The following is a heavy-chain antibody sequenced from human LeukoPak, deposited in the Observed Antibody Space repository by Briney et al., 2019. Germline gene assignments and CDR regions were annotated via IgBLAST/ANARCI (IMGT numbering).Heavy chain of an antibody. Sequence: GRSLRLSCAASGFTFSSYGMHWVRQAPGKGLEWVAVISYDGSNKYYADSVTGRFTISRDNSKNTLYLQMNSLRAEDTAVYYCAKDRRSTTVPGNYYYYYGMDVWGQGTTVTVSS. CDR2: ISYDGSNK. V-gene: IGHV3-30*18. CDR1: GFTFSSYG. CDR3: AKDRRSTTVPGNYYYYYGMDV. J-gene: IGHJ6*02. D-gene: IGHD4-17*01.